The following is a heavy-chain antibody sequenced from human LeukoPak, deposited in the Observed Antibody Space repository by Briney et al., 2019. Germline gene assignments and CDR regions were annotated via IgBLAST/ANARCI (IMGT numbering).Heavy chain of an antibody. J-gene: IGHJ3*02. V-gene: IGHV4-59*01. D-gene: IGHD4-17*01. CDR3: ARDYGDYVGAFDI. CDR1: LDSTTSNF. Sequence: PSETLSLTCTVPLDSTTSNFWSWIRQPPGKGLEWIGYMYNSGSTNDNPSLKGRVTISVDTSKNQFSLKLTSVTAADTAVYYCARDYGDYVGAFDIWGQGAMVTVSS. CDR2: MYNSGST.